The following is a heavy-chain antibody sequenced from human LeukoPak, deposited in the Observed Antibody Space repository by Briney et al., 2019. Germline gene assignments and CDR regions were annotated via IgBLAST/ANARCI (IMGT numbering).Heavy chain of an antibody. Sequence: GGSLRLSCAASGFPFSSFWMPWFRQVPGKGLVWVARINPGGSSITYADSVKGRFTISRDNAKNTLYLQMDSLRAEDTGVYYCARSNQADDYWGQGTLVTVSS. CDR3: ARSNQADDY. D-gene: IGHD1-14*01. V-gene: IGHV3-74*01. CDR2: INPGGSSI. J-gene: IGHJ4*02. CDR1: GFPFSSFW.